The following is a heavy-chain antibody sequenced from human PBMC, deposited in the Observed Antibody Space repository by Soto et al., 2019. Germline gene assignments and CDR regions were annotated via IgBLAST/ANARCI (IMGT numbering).Heavy chain of an antibody. CDR2: IKQDGSEK. CDR1: GFTFSSYW. D-gene: IGHD3-3*01. Sequence: PGGSLRLSCAASGFTFSSYWMSWVRQAPGKGLEWVANIKQDGSEKYYVDSVKGRFTISRDNAKNSLYLQMTSLSVDDTALYYCARAGVSYGLDFWGQGTLVTVSS. V-gene: IGHV3-7*01. CDR3: ARAGVSYGLDF. J-gene: IGHJ4*02.